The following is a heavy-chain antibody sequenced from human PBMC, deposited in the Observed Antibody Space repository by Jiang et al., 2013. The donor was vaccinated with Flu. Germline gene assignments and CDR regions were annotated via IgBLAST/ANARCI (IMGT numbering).Heavy chain of an antibody. CDR2: TIPVFGIT. D-gene: IGHD1-1*01. CDR3: ARGDGYGNTSSFEF. J-gene: IGHJ4*02. CDR1: GGTLGKDA. Sequence: GAEVKKPGSSMKVSCKTSGGTLGKDALSWVRQAPGQGLEWMGGTIPVFGITNYAQSFQGRVAITDDHSTNTGYLELSSLTSDDTAIYYCARGDGYGNTSSFEFWGQGTLVTVSS. V-gene: IGHV1-69*17.